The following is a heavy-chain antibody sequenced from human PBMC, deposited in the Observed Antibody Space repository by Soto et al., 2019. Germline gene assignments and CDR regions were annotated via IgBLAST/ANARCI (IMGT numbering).Heavy chain of an antibody. Sequence: QITLNESGPTVVRPTETLTLTCRFSGFSLTTSGVGVGWIRQSPEKAPEWLALIYWDDDKRYSATLKSRLTITKDAPKNHVVLTVSDLDPTDTATYYCAHRVLRTVFGLVTTTAIYFDFWGQGTPVAVSS. D-gene: IGHD3-3*01. J-gene: IGHJ4*02. CDR2: IYWDDDK. CDR3: AHRVLRTVFGLVTTTAIYFDF. CDR1: GFSLTTSGVG. V-gene: IGHV2-5*02.